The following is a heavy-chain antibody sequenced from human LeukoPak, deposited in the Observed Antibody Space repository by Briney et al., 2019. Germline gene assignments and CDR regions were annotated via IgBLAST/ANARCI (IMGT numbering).Heavy chain of an antibody. J-gene: IGHJ4*02. V-gene: IGHV1-3*01. D-gene: IGHD2-8*01. CDR3: ARDPAGHCTNGVCGYFDY. CDR1: GYTLTSYA. Sequence: GASVKVSCKASGYTLTSYAMHWVRQAPGQRLEWMGWINAGNGNTKYSQKFQGRVTITRDTSASTAYMELSSLRSEDTAVYYCARDPAGHCTNGVCGYFDYWGQGTLVTVSS. CDR2: INAGNGNT.